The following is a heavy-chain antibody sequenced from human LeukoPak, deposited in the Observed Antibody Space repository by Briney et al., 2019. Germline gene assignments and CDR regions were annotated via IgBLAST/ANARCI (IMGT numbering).Heavy chain of an antibody. J-gene: IGHJ3*02. V-gene: IGHV1-18*01. CDR1: GYTFTNYG. CDR3: ARPRQKTYYYDSSGFWNAFDI. Sequence: ASVKVSCKTSGYTFTNYGISWVRQAPGQGLEWLAWINAHNGNTKYAQKLQGRVIMTTDTSTGTAYMELRSLRSDDTAVYYCARPRQKTYYYDSSGFWNAFDIWGQGTMVTVSS. D-gene: IGHD3-22*01. CDR2: INAHNGNT.